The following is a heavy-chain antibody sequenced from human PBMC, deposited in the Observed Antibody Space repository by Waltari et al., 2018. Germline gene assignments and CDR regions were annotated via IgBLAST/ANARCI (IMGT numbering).Heavy chain of an antibody. D-gene: IGHD3-10*01. V-gene: IGHV1-24*01. Sequence: QVQLVQSGAEVKKPGASVKVSCKVSGYTLTELSMHWVRQAPGKGLEWMGGLDPEDGETIYAQKFQGRVTMTEDTSTDTAYMELSSLRSEDTAVYYCATGLWFRDYYYYYYGMDVWGQGTTVTVSS. CDR2: LDPEDGET. J-gene: IGHJ6*02. CDR1: GYTLTELS. CDR3: ATGLWFRDYYYYYYGMDV.